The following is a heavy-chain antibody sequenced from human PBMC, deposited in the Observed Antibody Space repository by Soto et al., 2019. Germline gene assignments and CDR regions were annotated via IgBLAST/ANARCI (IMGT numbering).Heavy chain of an antibody. V-gene: IGHV3-33*01. J-gene: IGHJ4*02. CDR2: IWYDGSIK. D-gene: IGHD6-19*01. CDR3: ARPHNSGWSVFDY. CDR1: GFTFSNYG. Sequence: QVQLVESGGGVVQPGRSLKLSCAASGFTFSNYGMHWVRQAPGKGLEWVAVIWYDGSIKYYVDSVKGRFTVSRDNSKNTLYLHMNSLRAEDTGVYYCARPHNSGWSVFDYWGQGTLVTVSS.